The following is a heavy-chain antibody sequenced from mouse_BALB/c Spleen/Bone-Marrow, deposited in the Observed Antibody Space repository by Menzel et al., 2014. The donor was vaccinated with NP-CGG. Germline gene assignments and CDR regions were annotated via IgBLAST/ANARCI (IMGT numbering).Heavy chain of an antibody. J-gene: IGHJ3*01. Sequence: EVQLQQSGPELVKPGASVKISCKVSGYSFTDYYMHWVKQSHVKSLEWIGRINPYNGATSYNQNFKDKASLTVDKSSRTAYMELHSLTSEDSAVYYCAGFGFAYWGQGTLVTVSA. V-gene: IGHV1-26*01. CDR1: GYSFTDYY. CDR3: AGFGFAY. CDR2: INPYNGAT.